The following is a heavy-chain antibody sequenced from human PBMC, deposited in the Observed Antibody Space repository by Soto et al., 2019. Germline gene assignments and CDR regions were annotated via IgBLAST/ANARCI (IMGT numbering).Heavy chain of an antibody. D-gene: IGHD2-15*01. CDR2: ISGSGGST. Sequence: EVQLLESGGGLVQPGGSLRLSCAASGFTFSSYAMSWVRQAPGKGLEWVSAISGSGGSTYYADSVKGRFTISRDNSKNTLYLQMNRLRAEDTAVYYCAKGGGWRDAFDIWGQGTMVTVSS. J-gene: IGHJ3*02. CDR1: GFTFSSYA. V-gene: IGHV3-23*01. CDR3: AKGGGWRDAFDI.